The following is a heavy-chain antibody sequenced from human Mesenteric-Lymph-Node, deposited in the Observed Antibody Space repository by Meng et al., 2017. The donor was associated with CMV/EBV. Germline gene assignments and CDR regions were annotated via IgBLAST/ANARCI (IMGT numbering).Heavy chain of an antibody. D-gene: IGHD2-15*01. CDR1: GVTFSTYW. CDR2: IKSDGSST. CDR3: ARAPEGKTGGDV. J-gene: IGHJ3*01. V-gene: IGHV3-74*01. Sequence: GESLKISCAASGVTFSTYWMHWVRQAPGKGLVWVSRIKSDGSSTTDADSVKGRFIISRDNAKNSLYLQMNNLRLEDTGIYYCARAPEGKTGGDVWGQGTMVTVSS.